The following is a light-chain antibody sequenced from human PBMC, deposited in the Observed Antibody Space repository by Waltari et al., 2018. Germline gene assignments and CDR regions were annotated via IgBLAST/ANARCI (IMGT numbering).Light chain of an antibody. CDR2: DAS. J-gene: IGKJ4*01. CDR3: QQYDNLPLT. Sequence: DIQMPQSPSYLSASVGDRVTLTCQASQDISNYLNWYQQKPGKAPKLLIYDASNLETGVPSRFSGSGSGTDFTFTISSLQPEDIATYYCQQYDNLPLTFGGGTKVEIK. CDR1: QDISNY. V-gene: IGKV1-33*01.